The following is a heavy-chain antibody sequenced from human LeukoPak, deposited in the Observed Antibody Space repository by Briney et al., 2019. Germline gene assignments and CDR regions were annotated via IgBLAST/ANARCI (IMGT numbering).Heavy chain of an antibody. CDR1: GFTFGDYW. CDR3: GREAMGSDNWYFDF. CDR2: IHKDGSRP. V-gene: IGHV3-74*03. D-gene: IGHD3-16*01. J-gene: IGHJ2*01. Sequence: GGSLRLSCGASGFTFGDYWMHWGRQAPGKGLVWVSRIHKDGSRPTYTDSVKGRFTISRDNAKNILYLQMDSLRDDDTAVYYCGREAMGSDNWYFDFWGRGTLVTVSS.